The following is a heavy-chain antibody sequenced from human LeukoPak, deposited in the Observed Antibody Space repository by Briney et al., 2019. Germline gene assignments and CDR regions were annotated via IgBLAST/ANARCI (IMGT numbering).Heavy chain of an antibody. J-gene: IGHJ4*02. CDR3: ARVGDSGELRGY. CDR1: GGTFSSYA. V-gene: IGHV1-69*05. Sequence: ASVKVSCKASGGTFSSYAISWVRQAPGQGLEWMGGIIPIFGTANYAQKFQGRVTITTDESTSTAYMELSSLRSEDTAVYYCARVGDSGELRGYWGQGTLVTVSS. CDR2: IIPIFGTA. D-gene: IGHD2-21*01.